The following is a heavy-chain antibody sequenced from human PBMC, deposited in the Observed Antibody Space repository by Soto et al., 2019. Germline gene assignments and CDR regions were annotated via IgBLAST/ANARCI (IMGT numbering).Heavy chain of an antibody. CDR1: GGTFSSYR. CDR3: ARDSGAKLSSS. CDR2: IVPIYRTA. J-gene: IGHJ4*02. D-gene: IGHD6-13*01. V-gene: IGHV1-69*01. Sequence: QVQLVQSGAEMRRPGSSVKVSCKASGGTFSSYRINWVRQAPGQGLEWVGGIVPIYRTADYAQKFQGRVTMTADESARPAYMELRGLKSQDTAVYYCARDSGAKLSSSWGQGTLVPVSS.